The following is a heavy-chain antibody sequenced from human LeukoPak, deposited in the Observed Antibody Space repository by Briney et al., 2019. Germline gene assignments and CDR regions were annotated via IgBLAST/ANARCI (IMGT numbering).Heavy chain of an antibody. V-gene: IGHV3-7*01. Sequence: PGGSLRLPCAASGFTFSSYWMSWVRQTPGKGLEWVANIKQDGGEEYYVDSVKGRFTISRDNAKNSLYLQMSSLRAEDTAVYYCARDKDVGATLLDYWGQGTLVTVSS. CDR3: ARDKDVGATLLDY. J-gene: IGHJ4*02. CDR1: GFTFSSYW. D-gene: IGHD1-26*01. CDR2: IKQDGGEE.